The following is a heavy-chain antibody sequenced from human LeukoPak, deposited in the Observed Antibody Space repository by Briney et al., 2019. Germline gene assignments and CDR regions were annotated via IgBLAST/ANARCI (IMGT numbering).Heavy chain of an antibody. J-gene: IGHJ4*02. CDR2: TYYTGST. CDR3: ARERTYYFDY. CDR1: GGSISSSSSY. V-gene: IGHV4-39*02. Sequence: KPSETLSLTCTVSGGSISSSSSYWAWIRQPPGKGLEWIGSTYYTGSTYRNPSLKSRFTISVDTSKNQFSLKLSSMTAADTAVYYCARERTYYFDYWGQGTQVTVSS.